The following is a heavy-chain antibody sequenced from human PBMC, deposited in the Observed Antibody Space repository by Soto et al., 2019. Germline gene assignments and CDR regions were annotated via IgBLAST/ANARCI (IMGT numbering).Heavy chain of an antibody. CDR1: GFTFSSYG. J-gene: IGHJ4*02. Sequence: GGSLRLSCAASGFTFSSYGMHWVRQAPGKGLEWVAVISYDGSNKYYADSVKGRFTISRDNSKNTLYLQMNSLRAEDTAVYYRAKDRGDGYNTEYYFDYWGQGTLVTVSS. CDR2: ISYDGSNK. D-gene: IGHD3-10*01. CDR3: AKDRGDGYNTEYYFDY. V-gene: IGHV3-30*18.